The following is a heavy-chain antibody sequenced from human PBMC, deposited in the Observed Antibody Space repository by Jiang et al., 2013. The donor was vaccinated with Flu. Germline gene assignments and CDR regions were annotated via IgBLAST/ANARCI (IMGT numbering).Heavy chain of an antibody. V-gene: IGHV1-3*01. CDR3: ARGADSSSWTYFDY. D-gene: IGHD6-13*01. J-gene: IGHJ4*02. Sequence: GRVTITMDTSASTAYMELSSLRSEDTAVYYCARGADSSSWTYFDYWGQGTLVTVSS.